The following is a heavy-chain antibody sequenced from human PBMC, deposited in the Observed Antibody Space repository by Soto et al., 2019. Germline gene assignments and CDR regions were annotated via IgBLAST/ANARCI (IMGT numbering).Heavy chain of an antibody. CDR3: ARRLGGGGDYFYGMDV. J-gene: IGHJ6*02. D-gene: IGHD3-10*01. CDR2: TNPNSGGT. Sequence: QVQLVQSGAEVKKPGASVKVSCKTSGYTFNEYYIHWMRQVPGQGLEWMGWTNPNSGGTKFAKKLQGRITVSRDTVNSTVCRDLGRLRSDDTGVYYCARRLGGGGDYFYGMDVWGQGTAVTVS. CDR1: GYTFNEYY. V-gene: IGHV1-2*02.